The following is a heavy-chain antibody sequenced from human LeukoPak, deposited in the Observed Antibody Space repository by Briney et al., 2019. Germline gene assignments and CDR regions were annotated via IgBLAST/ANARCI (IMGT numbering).Heavy chain of an antibody. CDR2: MSRTVSPT. V-gene: IGHV3-48*04. CDR1: RFNLSVYS. CDR3: ATEPSPHWFDR. Sequence: GGSLGLSCAASRFNLSVYSINWVRQAPGKGLEWVAYMSRTVSPTFYADSVEGRFTISRGTAKNSVYLQMNSLRAEDTAVYYCATEPSPHWFDRWGQGTLVTVSS. J-gene: IGHJ5*02.